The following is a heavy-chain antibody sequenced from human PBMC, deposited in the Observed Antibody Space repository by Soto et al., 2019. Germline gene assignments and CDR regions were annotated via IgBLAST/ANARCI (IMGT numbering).Heavy chain of an antibody. Sequence: QSQTLSLTCAISGDSVSSHSVAWIWIRQSPSRGLEWLGRTYYRSKWYNDYAVSVKGRIVINPDTSKNQFSLQLISVTPDDTAVYYCARDSSGDYLDYWGQGTLVTVSS. V-gene: IGHV6-1*01. CDR2: TYYRSKWYN. CDR3: ARDSSGDYLDY. D-gene: IGHD4-17*01. CDR1: GDSVSSHSVA. J-gene: IGHJ4*02.